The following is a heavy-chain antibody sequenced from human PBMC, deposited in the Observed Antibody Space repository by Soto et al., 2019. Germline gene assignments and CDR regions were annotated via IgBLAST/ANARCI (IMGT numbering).Heavy chain of an antibody. J-gene: IGHJ5*02. V-gene: IGHV4-31*03. D-gene: IGHD3-22*01. CDR1: GGSISSGGYY. Sequence: QVQLQESGPGLVKPSQTLSLTCTVSGGSISSGGYYWSWIRQHPGKGLEWIGYIYYSGSTYYNPSLKSRVTIAVDTSKNQFSLKMSSVTAADTAVYSCARANLYDSSGPHRCFDPWGQGTLVTVSS. CDR3: ARANLYDSSGPHRCFDP. CDR2: IYYSGST.